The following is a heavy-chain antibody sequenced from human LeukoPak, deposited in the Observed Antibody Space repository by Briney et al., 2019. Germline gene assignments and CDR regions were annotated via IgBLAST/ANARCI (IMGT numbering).Heavy chain of an antibody. J-gene: IGHJ6*03. CDR1: GDSVSTTNW. CDR2: IYHTGNT. CDR3: ARERWGVVAASTYYYFYIDV. V-gene: IGHV4-4*02. D-gene: IGHD2-15*01. Sequence: SSETLSLTCAVSGDSVSTTNWWSWVRQTPGKGLEWIGEIYHTGNTNYNPPLRSRVNMSVDKPNNQFSLTLTSVTAADTAVYYCARERWGVVAASTYYYFYIDVWGKGTAVTVSS.